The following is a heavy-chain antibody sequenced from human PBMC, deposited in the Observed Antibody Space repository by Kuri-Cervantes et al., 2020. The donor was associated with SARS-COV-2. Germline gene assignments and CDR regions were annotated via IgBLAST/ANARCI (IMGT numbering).Heavy chain of an antibody. Sequence: GESLKISCKGSGYSFTSYWIAWVRQMPGKGLEWMGIIYPGDSDTRYSPSFQGQVTISADKSISTAYLQWASLKASDTAMYYCAIPRRDYGSGSRYGGFDYWGQGTLVTVSS. CDR2: IYPGDSDT. D-gene: IGHD3-10*01. V-gene: IGHV5-51*01. CDR3: AIPRRDYGSGSRYGGFDY. J-gene: IGHJ4*02. CDR1: GYSFTSYW.